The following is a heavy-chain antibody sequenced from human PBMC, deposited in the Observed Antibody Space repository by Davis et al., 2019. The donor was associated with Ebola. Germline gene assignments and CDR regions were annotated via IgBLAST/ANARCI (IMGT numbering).Heavy chain of an antibody. J-gene: IGHJ4*02. CDR2: IYHSGST. CDR3: ARVGPGQLASFDY. Sequence: LRLSCAVSGGSISSGGYSWSWIRQPPGKGLEWIGYIYHSGSTYYNPSLKRRVTISLDRSKNQFSLKLSSVTAADTAVYYCARVGPGQLASFDYWGQGTLVTVSS. CDR1: GGSISSGGYS. D-gene: IGHD6-6*01. V-gene: IGHV4-30-2*01.